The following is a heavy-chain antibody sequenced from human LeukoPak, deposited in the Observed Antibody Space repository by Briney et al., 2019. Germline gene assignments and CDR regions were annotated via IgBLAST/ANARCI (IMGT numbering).Heavy chain of an antibody. D-gene: IGHD5-18*01. CDR2: IKEDGSEK. J-gene: IGHJ4*02. CDR3: ARSFRVQVWSDFDS. V-gene: IGHV3-7*01. Sequence: GGSLRLSCGASGFIFSSYWMNWLRQAPGEGLEWLANIKEDGSEKHYVDSVKGRFTISRDNAKNSLYLQMNSLRAEDTAVYYCARSFRVQVWSDFDSWGQGTLITVSS. CDR1: GFIFSSYW.